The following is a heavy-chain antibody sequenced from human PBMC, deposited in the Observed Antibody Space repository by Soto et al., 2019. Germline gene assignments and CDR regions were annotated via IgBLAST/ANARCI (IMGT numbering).Heavy chain of an antibody. CDR3: AKPYYYDSSGFGGYYYGMDV. D-gene: IGHD3-22*01. CDR2: ISGSGGST. CDR1: GFTFSSYA. Sequence: GGSLRLSCAASGFTFSSYAMSWVRQAPGKGLEWVSAISGSGGSTYYADSVKGRFTISRDNSKNTLYLQMNSLRAEDTAVYYCAKPYYYDSSGFGGYYYGMDVWGQGTTVTVSS. V-gene: IGHV3-23*01. J-gene: IGHJ6*02.